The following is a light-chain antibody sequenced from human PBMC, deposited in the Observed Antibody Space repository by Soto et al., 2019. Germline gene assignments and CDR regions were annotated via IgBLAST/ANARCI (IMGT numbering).Light chain of an antibody. V-gene: IGKV3-20*01. CDR2: GAS. J-gene: IGKJ3*01. CDR1: QTISNSY. Sequence: EIVSAQSPCTLSLSPGERATLSCRASQTISNSYLAWYQQKPGQAPRRLIYGASSRAICIPDRFSGSGSGTDFSLTISRLEPEDFAMYYCQQYDRIPQFTFGPGTKVDIK. CDR3: QQYDRIPQFT.